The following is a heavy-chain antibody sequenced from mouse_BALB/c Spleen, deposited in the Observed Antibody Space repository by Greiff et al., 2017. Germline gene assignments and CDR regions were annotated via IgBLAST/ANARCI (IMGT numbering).Heavy chain of an antibody. J-gene: IGHJ2*01. V-gene: IGHV3-6*02. CDR1: GYSITSGYY. CDR3: ARNGHYFDY. CDR2: ISYDGSN. D-gene: IGHD1-2*01. Sequence: EVHLVESGPGLVKPSQSLSLTCSVTGYSITSGYYWNWIRQFPGNKLEWMGYISYDGSNNYNPSLKNRISITRDTSKNQFFLKLNSVTTEDTATYYWARNGHYFDYWGQGTTLTVSS.